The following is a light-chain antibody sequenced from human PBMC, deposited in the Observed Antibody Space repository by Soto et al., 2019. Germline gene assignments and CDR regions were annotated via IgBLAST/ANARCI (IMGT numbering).Light chain of an antibody. CDR3: QQYGSSPYT. J-gene: IGKJ2*01. CDR2: DAS. Sequence: VLTQSPGTLSLSPGERTTLSCRASQSVRSNSLAWYHQKPGQAPRLLIYDASNRAGGIPDRFSGSGSGTDFTLTISRLEPEDFAVYYCQQYGSSPYTFGQGTKLEIK. V-gene: IGKV3-20*01. CDR1: QSVRSNS.